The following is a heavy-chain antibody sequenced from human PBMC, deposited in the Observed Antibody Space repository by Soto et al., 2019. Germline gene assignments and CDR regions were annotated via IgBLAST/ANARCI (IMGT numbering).Heavy chain of an antibody. D-gene: IGHD5-12*01. CDR1: GFTFSSYA. CDR3: AKDLAGYSDSPV. Sequence: VGSLRLSCAASGFTFSSYAMSWVRQAPGKGLEWVSAISGSGGSTYYADSVKGRFTISRDNSKNTLYLQMNSLRAEDTAVYYCAKDLAGYSDSPVWGQGTTVTVSS. J-gene: IGHJ6*02. CDR2: ISGSGGST. V-gene: IGHV3-23*01.